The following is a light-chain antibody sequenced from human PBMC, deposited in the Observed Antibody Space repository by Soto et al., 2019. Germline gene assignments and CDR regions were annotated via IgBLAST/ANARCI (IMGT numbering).Light chain of an antibody. V-gene: IGLV1-51*01. Sequence: QSVLTQPPSLSAAPGQKVTISCSGSISNIGGNSVSWYQQLPGTAPKLLIYDDDKRPSGIPDRFSGSKSGTSATLGITGFQTGDEADYYCGSWDSSLSAYVFATGTKVTVL. CDR2: DDD. CDR1: ISNIGGNS. J-gene: IGLJ1*01. CDR3: GSWDSSLSAYV.